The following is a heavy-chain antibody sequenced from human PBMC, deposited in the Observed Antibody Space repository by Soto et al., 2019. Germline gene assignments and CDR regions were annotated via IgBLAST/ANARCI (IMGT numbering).Heavy chain of an antibody. D-gene: IGHD3-3*01. CDR3: ASALYDFWSGYSQQNWFDP. CDR1: GYTFTGYY. CDR2: INPNSGGT. Sequence: QVQLVQSGAEVKKPGASVKVSCKASGYTFTGYYMHWVRQAPGQGLEWMGWINPNSGGTNYAQKFQGRVTMTRDTFISTAYMELSRLRSDDTAVYYCASALYDFWSGYSQQNWFDPWGQGTLVTVSS. J-gene: IGHJ5*02. V-gene: IGHV1-2*02.